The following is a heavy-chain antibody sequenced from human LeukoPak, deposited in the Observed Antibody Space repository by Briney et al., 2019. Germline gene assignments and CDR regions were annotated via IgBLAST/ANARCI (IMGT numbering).Heavy chain of an antibody. CDR3: ARDPPFVGYCSSTSCYIYGMDV. Sequence: GASEKVSCKASGYTFTSYGISWVRQAPGQGLEWMGWISAYNGNTTYAQKPQGRVTMTTDTSTSTAYMELRSLRSDDTAVYYCARDPPFVGYCSSTSCYIYGMDVWGKGTTVTVSS. J-gene: IGHJ6*04. D-gene: IGHD2-2*02. V-gene: IGHV1-18*04. CDR1: GYTFTSYG. CDR2: ISAYNGNT.